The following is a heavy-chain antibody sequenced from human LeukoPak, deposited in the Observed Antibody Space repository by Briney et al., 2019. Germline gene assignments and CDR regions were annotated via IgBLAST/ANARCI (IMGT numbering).Heavy chain of an antibody. CDR2: INPSGST. Sequence: PSEALSLTCAVYGGSFSGYYWTWIRQSPGKGLEWIGEINPSGSTYYNPSLKSRLTISRDTSKNQFSLRLSSVTAAGTAVYYCARGRQEISMILVVMTGVSYYLDVWGIGTTVTDS. D-gene: IGHD3-22*01. CDR1: GGSFSGYY. V-gene: IGHV4-34*01. CDR3: ARGRQEISMILVVMTGVSYYLDV. J-gene: IGHJ6*03.